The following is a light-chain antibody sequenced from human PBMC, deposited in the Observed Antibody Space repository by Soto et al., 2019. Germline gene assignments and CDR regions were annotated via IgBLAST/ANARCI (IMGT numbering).Light chain of an antibody. CDR3: PQYNNWPWT. V-gene: IGKV3-15*01. CDR2: GAS. Sequence: EIVMTQSPATLSVSPGERATLSCRASQSVSSNLAWYQQKPGQAPRLLIYGASTRATGIPARFSGSGSGTEFNINISSLQSEDFAVYSCPQYNNWPWTFGQGTKVEIK. CDR1: QSVSSN. J-gene: IGKJ1*01.